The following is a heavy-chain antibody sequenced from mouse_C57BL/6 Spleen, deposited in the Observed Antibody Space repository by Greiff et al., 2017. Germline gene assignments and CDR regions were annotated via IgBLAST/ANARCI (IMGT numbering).Heavy chain of an antibody. D-gene: IGHD2-4*01. CDR2: IYPGDGDT. J-gene: IGHJ3*01. V-gene: IGHV1-80*01. Sequence: VKVVESGAELVKPGASVKISCKASGYAFSSYWMNWVKQRPGKGLEWIGQIYPGDGDTNYNGKFKGKATLTADKSSSTAYMQLSSLTSEDSAVYFCARRYDYDRVWFAYWGQGTLVTVSA. CDR1: GYAFSSYW. CDR3: ARRYDYDRVWFAY.